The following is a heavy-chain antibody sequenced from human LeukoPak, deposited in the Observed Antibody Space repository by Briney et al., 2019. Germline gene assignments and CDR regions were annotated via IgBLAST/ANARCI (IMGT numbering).Heavy chain of an antibody. CDR3: ARASSPKIYGMDV. Sequence: PSETLSLTCTVSGGSISSYYWSWIRQPPGKGLEWIGYIYYSGGTNYNPSLKSRVTISVDTSKNQFSLKLSSVTAADTAVYYCARASSPKIYGMDVWGQGTTVTVSS. V-gene: IGHV4-59*01. CDR1: GGSISSYY. J-gene: IGHJ6*02. CDR2: IYYSGGT.